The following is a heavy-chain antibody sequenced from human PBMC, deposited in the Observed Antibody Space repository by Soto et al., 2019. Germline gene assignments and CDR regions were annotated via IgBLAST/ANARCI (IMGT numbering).Heavy chain of an antibody. CDR3: ARSFMVPVDFFDY. D-gene: IGHD3-10*01. J-gene: IGHJ4*02. Sequence: PSCTMSLARTVSNGTLNSTYWTLFRKTQGKGLEWIGNIYYSGSTNYNPSLKSRVTMPVDTSKNQFTLKLSSVTAADTGVYICARSFMVPVDFFDYWGQGTLVTVSS. CDR1: NGTLNSTY. V-gene: IGHV4-59*07. CDR2: IYYSGST.